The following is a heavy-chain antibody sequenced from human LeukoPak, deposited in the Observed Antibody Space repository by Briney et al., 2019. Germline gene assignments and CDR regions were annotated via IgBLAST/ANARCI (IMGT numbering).Heavy chain of an antibody. CDR3: ARGRNYDILTGYYNRGFDY. CDR2: IYYSGST. V-gene: IGHV4-59*01. D-gene: IGHD3-9*01. CDR1: GVSISSYY. Sequence: SETLSLTCTVSGVSISSYYWSWIRQPPGKGLEWIGYIYYSGSTNYNPSLKSRVTISVDTSKNQFSLKLSSVTAADTAVYYCARGRNYDILTGYYNRGFDYWGQGTLVTVSS. J-gene: IGHJ4*02.